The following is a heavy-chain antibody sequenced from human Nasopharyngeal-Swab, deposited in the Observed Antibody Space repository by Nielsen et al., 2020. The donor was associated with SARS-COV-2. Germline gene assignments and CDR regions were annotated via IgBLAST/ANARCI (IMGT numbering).Heavy chain of an antibody. CDR2: ISSYSTDI. Sequence: GSLRLSCAASGFLFSTYGMNWVRQAPGKGLEWVSSISSYSTDIHYADSLRGRFTISRDNAKNSLYLQMNSLRAEDTAVYYCAREGVDSASDYSEPFDIWGQGTMVTVSS. D-gene: IGHD5-12*01. J-gene: IGHJ3*02. CDR3: AREGVDSASDYSEPFDI. CDR1: GFLFSTYG. V-gene: IGHV3-21*01.